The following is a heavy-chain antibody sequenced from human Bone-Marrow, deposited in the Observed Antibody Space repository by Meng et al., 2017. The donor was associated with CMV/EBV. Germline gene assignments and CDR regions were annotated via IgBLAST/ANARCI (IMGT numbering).Heavy chain of an antibody. CDR3: AKDRYSGYDLAY. D-gene: IGHD5-12*01. CDR2: ISGSGGST. J-gene: IGHJ4*02. Sequence: GGSLRLSCAASGFTFSSYAMSWVRQAPGKGLEWVSAISGSGGSTYYADSVKGRFTISRDNSKNTLYLQMNSLRAEDMAVYYCAKDRYSGYDLAYWGQGTLVTVSS. V-gene: IGHV3-23*01. CDR1: GFTFSSYA.